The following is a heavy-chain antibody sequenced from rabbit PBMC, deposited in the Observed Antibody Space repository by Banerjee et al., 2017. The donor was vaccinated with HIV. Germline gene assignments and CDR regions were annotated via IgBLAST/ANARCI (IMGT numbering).Heavy chain of an antibody. Sequence: QSLEESGGDLVKPGASLTLTCTASGFSFSSSYDMCWVRQAPGKGLEWIGCVYTASDKIYYATWAKCRFTISKTSSTTMTLQMTSLTAADTATYFCARESSGWSVFFNLWGPGTLVTVS. CDR1: GFSFSSSYD. CDR3: ARESSGWSVFFNL. J-gene: IGHJ4*01. CDR2: VYTASDKI. V-gene: IGHV1S40*01. D-gene: IGHD4-1*01.